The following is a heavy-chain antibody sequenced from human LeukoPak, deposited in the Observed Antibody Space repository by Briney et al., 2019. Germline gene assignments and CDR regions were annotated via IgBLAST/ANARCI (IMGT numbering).Heavy chain of an antibody. CDR2: IYYSGST. CDR3: ATRGYSSSWYTYGRRLLGGLDDWIFDY. V-gene: IGHV4-39*07. Sequence: SETLSLTCTVSGGSISSSSYYWGWIRQPPGKGLEWIGSIYYSGSTYYNPSLKSRVTISVDTSKNQFSLKLSSVTAADTAVYYCATRGYSSSWYTYGRRLLGGLDDWIFDYWGQGTLVTVSS. CDR1: GGSISSSSYY. J-gene: IGHJ4*02. D-gene: IGHD6-13*01.